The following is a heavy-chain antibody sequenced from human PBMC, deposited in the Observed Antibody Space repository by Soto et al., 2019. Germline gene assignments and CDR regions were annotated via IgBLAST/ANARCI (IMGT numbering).Heavy chain of an antibody. Sequence: QVQLVQSGAEVKKPGASVRVSCKTSGYTFINYGITWVRQAPGQGLEWMGWLSAYNGDTSSSEKLQDRFTMTTDTSTNKVYMALRSLTSDDTAVYECARWSAIVGGAEALDVWGQGTMVIVSS. CDR2: LSAYNGDT. J-gene: IGHJ3*01. V-gene: IGHV1-18*01. CDR1: GYTFINYG. D-gene: IGHD1-26*01. CDR3: ARWSAIVGGAEALDV.